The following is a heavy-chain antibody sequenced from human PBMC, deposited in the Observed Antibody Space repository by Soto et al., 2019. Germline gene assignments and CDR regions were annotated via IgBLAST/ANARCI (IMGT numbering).Heavy chain of an antibody. CDR1: GGSMTSYY. CDR2: VYSSGGT. J-gene: IGHJ5*02. CDR3: ARGQRFSDWFDP. V-gene: IGHV4-4*07. D-gene: IGHD3-3*01. Sequence: SETLSLTCTVSGGSMTSYYWTWIRQPAGKGLEWIGRVYSSGGTHYNPSPKSRVTISLDTSKNQFSLRLLSVTDADTAVYFCARGQRFSDWFDPWGQGTLVTVSS.